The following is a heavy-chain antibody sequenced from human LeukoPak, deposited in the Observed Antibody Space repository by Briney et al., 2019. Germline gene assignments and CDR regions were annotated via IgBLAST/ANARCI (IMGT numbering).Heavy chain of an antibody. CDR1: GFTFSSYW. CDR3: ARAAGLYSSGWYFDY. V-gene: IGHV3-74*01. CDR2: INSDGSST. Sequence: GGSLRLSCAASGFTFSSYWMHWVRQAPGKGLVWVSRINSDGSSTSYADSVKGRFTISRDNAKNSLYLQMNSLRAEDTAVYYCARAAGLYSSGWYFDYWGQGTLVTVSS. D-gene: IGHD6-19*01. J-gene: IGHJ4*02.